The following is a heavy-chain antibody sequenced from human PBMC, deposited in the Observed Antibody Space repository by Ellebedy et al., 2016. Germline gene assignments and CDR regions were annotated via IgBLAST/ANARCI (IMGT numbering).Heavy chain of an antibody. CDR1: GFTFSNYD. D-gene: IGHD2-15*01. CDR2: ISYDGNQK. J-gene: IGHJ4*02. Sequence: GESLKISCAASGFTFSNYDMHWVRQAPGKGLEWVAVISYDGNQKWYADSVKGRFTISRDNSKNTLYLQMNSLRAEDTAVSYCAKSLARTCGGSSCYSADLDYWGQGTLVTVSS. CDR3: AKSLARTCGGSSCYSADLDY. V-gene: IGHV3-30*18.